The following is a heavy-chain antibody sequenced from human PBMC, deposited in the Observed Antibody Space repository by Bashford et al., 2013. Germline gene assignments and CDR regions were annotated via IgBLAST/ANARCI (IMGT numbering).Heavy chain of an antibody. J-gene: IGHJ4*02. CDR3: ARTWYSSGGSYYVLDY. CDR2: ISHSGST. Sequence: SETLSLTCAVYGGSFSAYYWSWIRQPPGKGLEWIGEISHSGSTNYNPSLKSRVTISVDTSKNKFSLKLNSVTAADTAVYYCARTWYSSGGSYYVLDYWGQGTLVTVSS. CDR1: GGSFSAYY. D-gene: IGHD2-15*01. V-gene: IGHV4-34*01.